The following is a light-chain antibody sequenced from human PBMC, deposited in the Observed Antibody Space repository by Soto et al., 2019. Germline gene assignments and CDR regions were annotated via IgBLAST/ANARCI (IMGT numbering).Light chain of an antibody. J-gene: IGKJ2*01. Sequence: EIAMTQSPATLSVSPGQRATLSCRASQNVNSNLAWYQQKPSHAPSLLMYNVSTRATGFPARFSGSGSGTEFTLTISSLQSEDSAIYYCQQYNTLNTFGQGTKREIK. V-gene: IGKV3-15*01. CDR1: QNVNSN. CDR3: QQYNTLNT. CDR2: NVS.